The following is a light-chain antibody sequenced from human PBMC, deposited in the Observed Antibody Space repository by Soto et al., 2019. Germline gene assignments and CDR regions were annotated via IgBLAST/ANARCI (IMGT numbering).Light chain of an antibody. J-gene: IGLJ3*02. CDR1: NIGSKS. CDR2: DDS. Sequence: SYELTQPPSVSVAPGQTARITCGGNNIGSKSVHWYQQKPGQAPVLVVYDDSDRPSAIPERFSGSNSGNTATLTNSRVEAGDEADYYCQVWDSSSDHPGVFGGGTKLTVL. CDR3: QVWDSSSDHPGV. V-gene: IGLV3-21*02.